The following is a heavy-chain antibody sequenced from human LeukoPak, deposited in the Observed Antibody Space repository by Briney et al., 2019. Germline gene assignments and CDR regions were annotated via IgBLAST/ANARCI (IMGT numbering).Heavy chain of an antibody. Sequence: SQTLSLTCTVSGGSITSGGYYWSWIRQHPKKGLEWIGYIQNRGNTDYNPSLKSRIIISVDNSKNQFSLKLTSVTAADTAVYYCAKSITMNSRSDYWGQGTLVTVSS. J-gene: IGHJ4*02. V-gene: IGHV4-31*03. CDR2: IQNRGNT. CDR3: AKSITMNSRSDY. CDR1: GGSITSGGYY. D-gene: IGHD3-22*01.